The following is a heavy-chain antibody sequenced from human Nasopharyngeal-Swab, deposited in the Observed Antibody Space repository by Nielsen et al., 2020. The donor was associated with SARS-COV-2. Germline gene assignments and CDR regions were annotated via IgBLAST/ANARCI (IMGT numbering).Heavy chain of an antibody. CDR2: ISGSGGTI. CDR1: GFTFSDYY. CDR3: ARDRAYWDFDY. V-gene: IGHV3-11*04. D-gene: IGHD2-8*02. Sequence: GESLKISCAASGFTFSDYYMSWIRQAPGKGLEYISYISGSGGTIYYGDSMKGRFTISRDNAKNSLYLQMNSLRAEDTAVYYCARDRAYWDFDYWGQGTLVTVSS. J-gene: IGHJ4*02.